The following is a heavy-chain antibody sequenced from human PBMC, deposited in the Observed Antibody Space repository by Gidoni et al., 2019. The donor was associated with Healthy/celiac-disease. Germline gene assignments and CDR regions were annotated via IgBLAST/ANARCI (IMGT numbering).Heavy chain of an antibody. V-gene: IGHV3-43*01. CDR3: AKDRSLYDFWSGLFDY. CDR2: ISWDGGST. D-gene: IGHD3-3*01. CDR1: GFTFDDYT. Sequence: EVQLVESGGVVVQPGGSLRLSCAASGFTFDDYTMHWVRQAPGKGLEWVSLISWDGGSTYYADSVKGRFTISRDNSKNSLYLQMNSLRTEDTALYYCAKDRSLYDFWSGLFDYWGQGTLVTVSS. J-gene: IGHJ4*02.